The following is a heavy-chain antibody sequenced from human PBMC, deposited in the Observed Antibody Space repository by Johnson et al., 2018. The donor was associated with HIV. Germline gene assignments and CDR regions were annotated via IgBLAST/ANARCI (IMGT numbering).Heavy chain of an antibody. Sequence: QMQLVESGGGVVQPGWSLRLSCAVSGFTFSGYGMHWVRQTPGKGLEWVAFIRHDGNNKYCGESMKGRLIISRDNSKNMLYLEMQSLTTEDTAVYYCARGHTWPKSGFDFWGQGTIVTVSS. D-gene: IGHD3-3*01. J-gene: IGHJ3*01. CDR2: IRHDGNNK. CDR1: GFTFSGYG. CDR3: ARGHTWPKSGFDF. V-gene: IGHV3-30*02.